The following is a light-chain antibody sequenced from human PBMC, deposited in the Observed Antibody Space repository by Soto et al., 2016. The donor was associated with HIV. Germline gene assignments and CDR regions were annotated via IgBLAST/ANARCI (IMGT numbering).Light chain of an antibody. CDR3: VSRDTGGGRHWV. J-gene: IGLJ3*02. CDR2: VQN. V-gene: IGLV3-19*01. Sequence: SSGLTQDPTVSVALGQTVRITCQGDTLNTFYASWYQQKPGLAPLLVIYVQNRRPPGIPDRFSGSNSGDTASLTITGAQAEDEADYFCVSRDTGGGRHWVFGTGTKLTVL. CDR1: TLNTFY.